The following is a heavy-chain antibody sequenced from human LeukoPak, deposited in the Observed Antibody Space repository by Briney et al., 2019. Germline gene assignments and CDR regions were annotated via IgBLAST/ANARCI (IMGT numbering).Heavy chain of an antibody. D-gene: IGHD2-15*01. V-gene: IGHV1-18*01. Sequence: ASVKVSCKASGYTFTSYGISWARQAPGQGLEWMGWISAYNGNTNYAQKLQGRVTMTTDTSTSTAYMELRSLRSDDTAVYYCARDEDIVVVVADYNILDYWGQGTLVTVSS. CDR3: ARDEDIVVVVADYNILDY. CDR2: ISAYNGNT. CDR1: GYTFTSYG. J-gene: IGHJ4*02.